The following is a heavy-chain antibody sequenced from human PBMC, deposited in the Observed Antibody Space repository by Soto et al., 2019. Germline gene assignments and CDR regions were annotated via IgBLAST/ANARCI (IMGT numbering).Heavy chain of an antibody. D-gene: IGHD2-8*02. V-gene: IGHV4-31*01. CDR3: ARDKITGLFDY. CDR1: GGSISSGGYY. J-gene: IGHJ4*02. CDR2: IYYSGST. Sequence: PSETLSLTCTVSGGSISSGGYYWSWIRQHPGKGLEWIGYIYYSGSTYYNPSLKSLVTISVDTSKNQFSLKLSSVTAADTAVYYCARDKITGLFDYWGQGTLVTVSS.